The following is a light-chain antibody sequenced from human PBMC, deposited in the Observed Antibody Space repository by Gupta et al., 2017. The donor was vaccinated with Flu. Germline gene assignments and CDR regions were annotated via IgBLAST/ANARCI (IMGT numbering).Light chain of an antibody. V-gene: IGKV3-15*01. CDR1: QSVSSN. J-gene: IGKJ2*01. CDR2: GAT. CDR3: QQYKNWPPYT. Sequence: EIVMTQSPATLSVSPGERATLSCRASQSVSSNLDWYQQKPGQAPRLLIYGATTRATGITARFSGSGSGTEFTLTISSLQSEDFAVYYCQQYKNWPPYTLGPGTRLEIK.